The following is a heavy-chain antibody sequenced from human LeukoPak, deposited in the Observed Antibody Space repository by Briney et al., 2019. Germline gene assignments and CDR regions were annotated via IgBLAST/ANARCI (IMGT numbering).Heavy chain of an antibody. Sequence: SGGSLRLSCAASGFTFSSYWMSWVRQAPGKGMEWVANIKQDGSEKYYVDSVKGRFTISRENAKNSLYLQKKSLRAEENAVYYCARTGIAAAMRVWVDPWGEGTLVTVSS. V-gene: IGHV3-7*01. CDR1: GFTFSSYW. CDR2: IKQDGSEK. J-gene: IGHJ5*02. D-gene: IGHD6-13*01. CDR3: ARTGIAAAMRVWVDP.